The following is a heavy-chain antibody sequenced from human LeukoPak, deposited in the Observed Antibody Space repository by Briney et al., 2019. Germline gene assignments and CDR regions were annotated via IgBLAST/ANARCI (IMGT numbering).Heavy chain of an antibody. Sequence: ASVKVSCKASGYTFTSYDINWVRQATGQGLEWMGWMNPNSGNTGYAQKFQGRVSITRNTSISTAYMELRSLRSEDTAVYYCAREVYYDNSGYYNWGQRTLVTVSS. V-gene: IGHV1-8*03. J-gene: IGHJ4*02. CDR1: GYTFTSYD. CDR2: MNPNSGNT. CDR3: AREVYYDNSGYYN. D-gene: IGHD3-22*01.